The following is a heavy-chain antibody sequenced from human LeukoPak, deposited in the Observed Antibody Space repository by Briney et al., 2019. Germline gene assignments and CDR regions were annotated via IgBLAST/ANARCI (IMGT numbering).Heavy chain of an antibody. CDR3: ARDYHFSHPTRRITIFGVVAIDY. Sequence: GASVKVSCKASGYTFTGYYMHWVRQAPGQGLEWMGWINPNSGGTNYAQKFQGRVTMTRDTSISTAYMELSRLRSDDTAVYYCARDYHFSHPTRRITIFGVVAIDYWGQGTLVTVSS. CDR2: INPNSGGT. V-gene: IGHV1-2*02. CDR1: GYTFTGYY. D-gene: IGHD3-3*01. J-gene: IGHJ4*02.